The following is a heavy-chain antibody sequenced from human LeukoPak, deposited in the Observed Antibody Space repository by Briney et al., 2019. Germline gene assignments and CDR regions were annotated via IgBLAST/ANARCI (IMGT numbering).Heavy chain of an antibody. J-gene: IGHJ3*02. CDR1: GFTFSNAW. Sequence: PGGSLRLSCAASGFTFSNAWMSWVRQAPGKGLEWVSRIKSKTDGGTTDYAAPVKGRFTISRDDSKNTLYLQMNSLKTEDTAVYYCTTAYPVRRAAAGPFNAFDIWGQGTMVTVSS. CDR2: IKSKTDGGTT. CDR3: TTAYPVRRAAAGPFNAFDI. D-gene: IGHD6-13*01. V-gene: IGHV3-15*01.